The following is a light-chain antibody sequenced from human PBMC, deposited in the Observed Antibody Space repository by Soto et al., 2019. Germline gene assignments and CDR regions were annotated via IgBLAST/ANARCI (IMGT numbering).Light chain of an antibody. CDR1: QSIDTY. CDR3: QQRRSWQVT. V-gene: IGKV3D-11*02. J-gene: IGKJ5*01. Sequence: ENVLTQSPATLSLSQGEGATLSCRASQSIDTYLAWYQQKPGQAPRLLIYDASKRATGIPARFSGSGSGTNFTLTISSLEPEDFAVYYCQQRRSWQVTFGQRTLLEIK. CDR2: DAS.